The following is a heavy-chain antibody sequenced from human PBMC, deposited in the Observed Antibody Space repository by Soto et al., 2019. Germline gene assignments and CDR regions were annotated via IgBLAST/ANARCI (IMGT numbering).Heavy chain of an antibody. Sequence: EVQLVDSGGGLVQPGESLRLSCAASGFTFSSYAMSWVRQAPGKGLEWVSAISGSGGSTYYADSVKGRFTISRDDSRNTLYLQMNSLGAEDTAVYYCAKKGIACGADCYPMGRYDYWGQGTLVTVSS. CDR1: GFTFSSYA. J-gene: IGHJ4*02. CDR2: ISGSGGST. D-gene: IGHD2-21*02. CDR3: AKKGIACGADCYPMGRYDY. V-gene: IGHV3-23*04.